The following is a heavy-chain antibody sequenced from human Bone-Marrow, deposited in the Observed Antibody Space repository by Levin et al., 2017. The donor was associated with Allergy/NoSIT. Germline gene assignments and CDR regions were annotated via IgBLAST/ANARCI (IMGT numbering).Heavy chain of an antibody. CDR1: GFIFSDYY. Sequence: LSLTCAASGFIFSDYYFSWIRQAPGKGLEWISYTSGSGSTFYYADSLKGRFTISRDAARNSLSLEMNSLRAEDTAVYYCARSDGYSSSGSFDFWGPGTQVTVSS. CDR3: ARSDGYSSSGSFDF. CDR2: TSGSGSTF. V-gene: IGHV3-11*01. J-gene: IGHJ4*02. D-gene: IGHD6-13*01.